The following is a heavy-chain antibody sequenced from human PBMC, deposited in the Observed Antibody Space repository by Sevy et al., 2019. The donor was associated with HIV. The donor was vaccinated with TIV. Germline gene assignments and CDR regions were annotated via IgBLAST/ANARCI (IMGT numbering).Heavy chain of an antibody. J-gene: IGHJ4*02. V-gene: IGHV3-23*01. CDR1: GFTFSSYA. D-gene: IGHD5-12*01. CDR2: ISGGGGST. CDR3: AKDEKYSGYDWELDY. Sequence: GGSLRLSCAASGFTFSSYAMSWVRQAPGKGLEWVSAISGGGGSTYYADSVKGRFTTSRDNSKNTLYLQMNSLRAEDTAVYYCAKDEKYSGYDWELDYWGQGTLVTVSS.